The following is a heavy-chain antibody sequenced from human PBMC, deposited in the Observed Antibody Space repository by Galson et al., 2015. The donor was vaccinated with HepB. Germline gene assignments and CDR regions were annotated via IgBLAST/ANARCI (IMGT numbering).Heavy chain of an antibody. CDR1: GFTFSSYW. Sequence: SLRLSCAASGFTFSSYWMHWVRQAPGKGLVWVSRINSDGSSTSYADSVKGRFTISRDNAKNTLYLQMNSLRAEDTAVYYCARDLDYGGNSGLYYYYGMDVWGQGTTVTVSS. D-gene: IGHD4-23*01. J-gene: IGHJ6*02. CDR3: ARDLDYGGNSGLYYYYGMDV. V-gene: IGHV3-74*01. CDR2: INSDGSST.